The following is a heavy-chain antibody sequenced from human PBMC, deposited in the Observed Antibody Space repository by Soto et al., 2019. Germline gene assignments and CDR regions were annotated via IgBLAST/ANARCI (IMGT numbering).Heavy chain of an antibody. J-gene: IGHJ6*02. Sequence: GGSLRLSCAASGFTFSSYDMHWVRQAIGKGLEWVSAIGTAGDTYYPGSVKGRFTISRENAKNSLYLQMNSLRAGDTAVYYCARERFIAVAGTGGMDVWGQGTTVTVSS. D-gene: IGHD6-19*01. V-gene: IGHV3-13*04. CDR1: GFTFSSYD. CDR2: IGTAGDT. CDR3: ARERFIAVAGTGGMDV.